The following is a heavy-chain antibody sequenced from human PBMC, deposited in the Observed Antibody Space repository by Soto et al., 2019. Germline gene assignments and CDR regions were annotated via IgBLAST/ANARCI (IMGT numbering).Heavy chain of an antibody. J-gene: IGHJ6*02. CDR1: GGSFSGYY. V-gene: IGHV4-34*01. CDR2: INHSGST. CDR3: ARRGVGFGSSWPLGYYGMDV. Sequence: SETLSLTCAVYGGSFSGYYWSWIRQPPGKGLEWIGEINHSGSTNYNPSLKSRVTISVDTSKNQFSLKLSSVTAADTAVYYCARRGVGFGSSWPLGYYGMDVWGQGTTVTVSS. D-gene: IGHD6-13*01.